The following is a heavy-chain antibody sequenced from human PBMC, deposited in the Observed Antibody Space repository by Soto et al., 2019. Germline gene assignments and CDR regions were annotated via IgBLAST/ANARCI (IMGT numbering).Heavy chain of an antibody. CDR1: GGSFSGYY. CDR3: ARWGGTEDFDY. Sequence: KPSETLSLTCAVYGGSFSGYYWSWIRQPPGKGLEWIGEINHSGSTNYNPSLKSRVTISVDTSKNQFSLKLSSVTAADTAVYHCARWGGTEDFDYWGQGTLVTVSS. CDR2: INHSGST. J-gene: IGHJ4*02. D-gene: IGHD1-7*01. V-gene: IGHV4-34*01.